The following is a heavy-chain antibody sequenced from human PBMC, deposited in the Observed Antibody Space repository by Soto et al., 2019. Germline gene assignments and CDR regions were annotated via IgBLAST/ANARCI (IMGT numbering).Heavy chain of an antibody. D-gene: IGHD2-8*01. CDR2: ISWNSGSI. CDR1: GFTFDDCA. CDR3: AKPINVDPPLVYDAFDI. Sequence: EVQLVESGGGLVQPGRSLRLSCAASGFTFDDCAIHWLRQAPGKGLEWVSGISWNSGSIGYADSVKGRFTISRDNAKNSLYLQMNSLRAEDTALYYCAKPINVDPPLVYDAFDIWGQGTMVTVSS. J-gene: IGHJ3*02. V-gene: IGHV3-9*01.